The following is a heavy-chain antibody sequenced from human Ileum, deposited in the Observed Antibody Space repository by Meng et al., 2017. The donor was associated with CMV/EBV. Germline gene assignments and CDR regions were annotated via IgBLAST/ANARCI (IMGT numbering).Heavy chain of an antibody. Sequence: SESLSLTCTVSGGSISSSSYYWGWIRQPPGKGLEWFGSIYYSGSTYYNTSLKSRVTISVDTSKNQFSLKLSSVTAADTAVYYCARGCSSTSCYSDAFDIWGQGTMVTVSS. CDR1: GGSISSSSYY. CDR2: IYYSGST. CDR3: ARGCSSTSCYSDAFDI. D-gene: IGHD2-2*01. J-gene: IGHJ3*02. V-gene: IGHV4-39*01.